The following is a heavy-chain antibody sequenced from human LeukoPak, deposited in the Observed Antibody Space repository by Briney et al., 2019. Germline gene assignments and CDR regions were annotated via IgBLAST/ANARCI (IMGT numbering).Heavy chain of an antibody. CDR2: ICHAGET. J-gene: IGHJ4*02. CDR1: GFAFSSYD. Sequence: GGSLRLSCAASGFAFSSYDMHWVRHVLGKGLEWVSAICHAGETYYADSVKGRFTISREDAKNYFFLQMNSLRAGDTAVYFCAALGDSIYWGQGTLVTVSS. CDR3: AALGDSIY. D-gene: IGHD1-26*01. V-gene: IGHV3-13*01.